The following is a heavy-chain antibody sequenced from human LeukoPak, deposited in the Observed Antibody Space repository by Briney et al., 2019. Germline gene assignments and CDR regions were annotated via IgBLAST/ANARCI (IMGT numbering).Heavy chain of an antibody. CDR3: ARTPYTSSSFWFDP. J-gene: IGHJ5*02. CDR1: GGSISSYY. Sequence: SETLSLTCTVSGGSISSYYWSWIRQPPGKGLEWIGYIYYSGSTNHNPSLKSRVTISVDTSKNQFSLKLSSVTAADTAVYYCARTPYTSSSFWFDPWGQGTLVTVSS. CDR2: IYYSGST. V-gene: IGHV4-59*01. D-gene: IGHD6-6*01.